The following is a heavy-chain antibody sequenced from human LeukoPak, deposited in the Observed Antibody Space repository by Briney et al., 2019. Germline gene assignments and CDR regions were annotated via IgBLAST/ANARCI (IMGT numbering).Heavy chain of an antibody. V-gene: IGHV3-53*05. CDR3: AKDFISSWFNFDY. J-gene: IGHJ4*02. CDR2: IYSGGST. D-gene: IGHD6-13*01. CDR1: GFTVSSNY. Sequence: GGSLRLSCAASGFTVSSNYMSWVRQAPGKGLEWVSVIYSGGSTYYADSVKGRFTISRDNSKNTLYLQMNSLRTEDTAVYYCAKDFISSWFNFDYWGQGTLVTVSS.